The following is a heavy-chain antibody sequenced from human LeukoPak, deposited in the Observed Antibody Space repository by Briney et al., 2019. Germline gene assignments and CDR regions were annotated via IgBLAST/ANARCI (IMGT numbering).Heavy chain of an antibody. CDR3: ARASHDYGDYSHFDY. CDR1: GGSISSRNW. Sequence: ETLSLTCAVSGGSISSRNWWSWVRQPPGKGLEWIGEIYHSGSTNYNPSLKTRVTISVGKSKNQFSLKLSSVTAADTAVYYCARASHDYGDYSHFDYWGQGTLVTVSS. V-gene: IGHV4-4*02. J-gene: IGHJ4*02. D-gene: IGHD4-17*01. CDR2: IYHSGST.